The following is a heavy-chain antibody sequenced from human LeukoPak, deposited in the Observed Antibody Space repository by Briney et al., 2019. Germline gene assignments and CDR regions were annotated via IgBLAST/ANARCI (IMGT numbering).Heavy chain of an antibody. CDR1: GGSISSYY. CDR3: ARRRATYYYDSSGHRAFDI. CDR2: IYYSGST. J-gene: IGHJ3*02. Sequence: PSETLSLTCTVSGGSISSYYWSWIRQPPGKGLEWIGYIYYSGSTNYNPSLKGRVTISVDTSKNQFSLKLSSVTAADTAVYYCARRRATYYYDSSGHRAFDIWGQGTVVTVSS. D-gene: IGHD3-22*01. V-gene: IGHV4-59*01.